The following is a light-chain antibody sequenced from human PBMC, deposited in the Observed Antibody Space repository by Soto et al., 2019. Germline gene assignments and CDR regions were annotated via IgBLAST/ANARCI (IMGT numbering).Light chain of an antibody. CDR3: QKYNSAPLT. Sequence: DVKMTQSPSSLSAFVGDSVTITCRASQGIAPYLAWFQQKPGKVPKLLIYATSTLQSGVPSRFSGSGSWTDFTVTISSLQPEDVATYYCQKYNSAPLTFGGGTKWEMK. CDR1: QGIAPY. CDR2: ATS. J-gene: IGKJ4*01. V-gene: IGKV1-27*01.